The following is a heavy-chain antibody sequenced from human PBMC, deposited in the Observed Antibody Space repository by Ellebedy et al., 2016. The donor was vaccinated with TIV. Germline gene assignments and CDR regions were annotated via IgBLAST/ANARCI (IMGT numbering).Heavy chain of an antibody. CDR3: VDSSGYKGAFDS. CDR2: IFYDGSNK. V-gene: IGHV3-30-3*01. Sequence: SLKISCSASGFTFGSYAMQGVRQANGRGLELVAFIFYDGSNKDYAEYVKGRFTISRDNSKNPLYLQMNSLRGKDTALYYCVDSSGYKGAFDSWGQGTMVTVSS. D-gene: IGHD3-22*01. CDR1: GFTFGSYA. J-gene: IGHJ4*02.